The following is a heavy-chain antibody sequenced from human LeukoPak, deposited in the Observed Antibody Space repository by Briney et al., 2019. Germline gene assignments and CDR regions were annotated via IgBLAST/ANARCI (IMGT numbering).Heavy chain of an antibody. CDR1: GGSISSYY. CDR2: IYYSGST. J-gene: IGHJ2*01. D-gene: IGHD6-25*01. CDR3: ARQGGGFWYFDL. V-gene: IGHV4-59*08. Sequence: SETLSLTCTAPGGSISSYYWSWIRQPPGKGLEWIGYIYYSGSTNYNPSLKSRVTISVDTSKNQFSLKLSSVTAADTAVYYCARQGGGFWYFDLWGRGTLVTVSS.